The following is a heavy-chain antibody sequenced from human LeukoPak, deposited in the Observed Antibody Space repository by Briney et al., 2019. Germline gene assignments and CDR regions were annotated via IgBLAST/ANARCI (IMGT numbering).Heavy chain of an antibody. CDR3: AKDAYSSSWSSWGYYYGMDV. D-gene: IGHD6-13*01. Sequence: GGSLRLSCAASGFTFDDYAMHWVRQAPGKGLEWVSGISWNSGSIGYADSVKGRFTISRDNAKNSLYLQMNSLRAEDTALYYCAKDAYSSSWSSWGYYYGMDVWGQGTTVTVSS. CDR2: ISWNSGSI. CDR1: GFTFDDYA. J-gene: IGHJ6*02. V-gene: IGHV3-9*01.